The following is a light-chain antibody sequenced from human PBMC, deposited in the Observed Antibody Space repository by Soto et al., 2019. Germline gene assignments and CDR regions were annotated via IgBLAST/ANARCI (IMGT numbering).Light chain of an antibody. CDR1: QSISDY. V-gene: IGKV1-39*01. CDR2: GAS. Sequence: DIQMTQSPSSLSASVGDRVAITCRSSQSISDYLNWYQQKPGKALKLVIYGASNLQSGVPSRFSGSGSGTDFTLTISSLQPEDFATYYCQQSYSIPITFGQGTRLEIK. J-gene: IGKJ5*01. CDR3: QQSYSIPIT.